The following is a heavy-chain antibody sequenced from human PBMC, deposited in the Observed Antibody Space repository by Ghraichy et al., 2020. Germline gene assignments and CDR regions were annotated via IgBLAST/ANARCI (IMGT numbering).Heavy chain of an antibody. CDR1: GFIFSNAW. V-gene: IGHV3-15*01. CDR2: IKSKTDGGTT. J-gene: IGHJ6*02. Sequence: GGSLRLSCAASGFIFSNAWMSWVRQAPGKGLEWVGRIKSKTDGGTTDYAAPVKGRFTISRDDSKNTLYLQMNSLKSEDTAVYYCTTDPEWELLSYYYGMEVWGQGTTVTVSS. D-gene: IGHD1-26*01. CDR3: TTDPEWELLSYYYGMEV.